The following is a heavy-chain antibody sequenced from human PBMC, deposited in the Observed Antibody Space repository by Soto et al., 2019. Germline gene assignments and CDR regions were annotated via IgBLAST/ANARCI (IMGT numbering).Heavy chain of an antibody. J-gene: IGHJ4*02. CDR1: GGSISSGGYS. Sequence: PSETLSLTCAVSGGSISSGGYSWSWIRQPPGKGLEWIGYIYHSGSTYYNPSLKSRVTISVDRPKNQFSLKLSSVTAADTAVYYCARSIAAQDYFDYCGQGTLVTVSS. CDR2: IYHSGST. D-gene: IGHD6-6*01. CDR3: ARSIAAQDYFDY. V-gene: IGHV4-30-2*01.